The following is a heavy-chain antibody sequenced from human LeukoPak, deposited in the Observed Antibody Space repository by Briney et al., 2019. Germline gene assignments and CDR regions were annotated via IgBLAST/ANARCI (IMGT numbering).Heavy chain of an antibody. Sequence: ASVKVSCKASGYTFTSYAMHWVRQAPGQRLEWMGWINAGNGNTKYSQKLQGRVTITRDTSASTAYMELSSLISEDTAVYYCARDRGWYFNWFDPWGQGTLVTVSS. D-gene: IGHD2-15*01. J-gene: IGHJ5*02. CDR3: ARDRGWYFNWFDP. CDR1: GYTFTSYA. V-gene: IGHV1-3*01. CDR2: INAGNGNT.